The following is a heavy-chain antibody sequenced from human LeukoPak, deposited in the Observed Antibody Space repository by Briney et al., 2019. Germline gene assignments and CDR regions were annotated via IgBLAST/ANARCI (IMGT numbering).Heavy chain of an antibody. J-gene: IGHJ4*02. D-gene: IGHD2-15*01. CDR1: GFTFSDYE. CDR2: ISSSGRRI. V-gene: IGHV3-48*03. Sequence: GGSLRLSCAASGFTFSDYEMNWVRQAPGKGLEWVSYISSSGRRIYYADSVKGRFTISRDNAKNSLYLQMNSLRVDDTAIYYCARGPRDPTEYCSRGTCSPTYEVWGQGTPVTVSS. CDR3: ARGPRDPTEYCSRGTCSPTYEV.